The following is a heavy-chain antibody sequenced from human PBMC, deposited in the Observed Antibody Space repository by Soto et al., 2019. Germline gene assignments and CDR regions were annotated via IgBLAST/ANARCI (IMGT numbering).Heavy chain of an antibody. V-gene: IGHV4-31*03. Sequence: QVQLQESGPGLVKPSQTLSLTCTFSGGSISSGGYYWSWIRQHPGKGLEWIGYIYYSGSNYYNPSLKSRVTISVDTSKNQFSLKLSSVTAADTAVYYCARGDSGVLRFLPWGQGTLVTVSS. CDR1: GGSISSGGYY. CDR2: IYYSGSN. J-gene: IGHJ5*02. D-gene: IGHD3-3*01. CDR3: ARGDSGVLRFLP.